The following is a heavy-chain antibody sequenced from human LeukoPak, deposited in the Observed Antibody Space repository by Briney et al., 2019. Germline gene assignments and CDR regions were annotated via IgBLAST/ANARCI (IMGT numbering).Heavy chain of an antibody. J-gene: IGHJ4*02. CDR1: GFTFSSYS. V-gene: IGHV3-21*01. Sequence: PGGSLRLSCAASGFTFSSYSMNWVRQAPGKGLEWVSSISSSSSYIYYADSVKGRLTISRDNAKNSLYLQMNSLRAEDTAVYYCARDSGSSAYFHWGQGTLVTVSS. CDR3: ARDSGSSAYFH. CDR2: ISSSSSYI. D-gene: IGHD3-22*01.